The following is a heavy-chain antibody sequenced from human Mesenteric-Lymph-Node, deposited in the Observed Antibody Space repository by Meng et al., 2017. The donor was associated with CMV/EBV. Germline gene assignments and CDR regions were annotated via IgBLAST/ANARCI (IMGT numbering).Heavy chain of an antibody. J-gene: IGHJ4*02. CDR1: GGTFSSYA. CDR2: IIPIFGTA. D-gene: IGHD1-7*01. Sequence: SVKVSCKASGGTFSSYAIRWVRQAPGQGLEWMGGIIPIFGTANYAQKFQGRVTMTRDTSTSTAYMELRSLRSDDTAVYYCASSRAGTTRFDYWGQGTLVTVSS. V-gene: IGHV1-69*05. CDR3: ASSRAGTTRFDY.